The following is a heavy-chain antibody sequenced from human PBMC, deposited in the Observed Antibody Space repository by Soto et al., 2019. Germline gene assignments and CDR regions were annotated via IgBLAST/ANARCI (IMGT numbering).Heavy chain of an antibody. J-gene: IGHJ5*02. CDR3: AEAVAGNPNWFDP. D-gene: IGHD6-19*01. CDR2: IYFTGST. CDR1: GGSISSHNYY. Sequence: QVQLQESGPGLVKPSQTLSLTCTVSGGSISSHNYYWSWIRQHPGKGLEWIGYIYFTGSTYYNPSLKSRVTISVDTSKNQFSLNLRSVTAADTAVYYCAEAVAGNPNWFDPWGQGILVTVSS. V-gene: IGHV4-31*03.